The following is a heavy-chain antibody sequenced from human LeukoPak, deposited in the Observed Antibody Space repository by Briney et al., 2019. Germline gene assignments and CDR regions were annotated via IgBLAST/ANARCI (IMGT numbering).Heavy chain of an antibody. Sequence: GGPLRLSCAASGFTFSSYAMHWVRQAPGKGLEWVAVISYDGSNKYYADSVKGRFTISRDNSKNTLYLQMNSLRAEDTAVYYCARGGGYNPYYFDYWGQGTLVTVSS. D-gene: IGHD3-22*01. CDR3: ARGGGYNPYYFDY. CDR2: ISYDGSNK. J-gene: IGHJ4*02. CDR1: GFTFSSYA. V-gene: IGHV3-30-3*01.